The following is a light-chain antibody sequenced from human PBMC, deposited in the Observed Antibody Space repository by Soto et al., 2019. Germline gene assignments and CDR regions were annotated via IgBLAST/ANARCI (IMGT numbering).Light chain of an antibody. Sequence: ELVLTQSPGALSLSPGERATLSCRAIQSVSSSDLAWYQQKPGQAPRLLIYGASSRATGIPDRFSGSGSGTDFTLTISRLEPEDFAVYYCQQYGSSPPWTFGQGTKVDIK. J-gene: IGKJ1*01. CDR2: GAS. CDR3: QQYGSSPPWT. V-gene: IGKV3-20*01. CDR1: QSVSSSD.